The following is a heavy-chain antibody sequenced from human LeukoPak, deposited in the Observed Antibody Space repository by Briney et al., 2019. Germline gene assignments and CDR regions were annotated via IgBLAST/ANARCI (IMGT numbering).Heavy chain of an antibody. D-gene: IGHD2-2*01. CDR3: ARSPPMVVVVPAAMDV. CDR1: GGSISSDY. J-gene: IGHJ6*03. V-gene: IGHV4-59*01. CDR2: IYYSGST. Sequence: PSETLSLTCTVPGGSISSDYWSWIRQPPGKGLEWIGYIYYSGSTNYNPSLKSRVTISVDTSKNQFSLKLSSLTAADTAVYYCARSPPMVVVVPAAMDVWGKGTTVTVYS.